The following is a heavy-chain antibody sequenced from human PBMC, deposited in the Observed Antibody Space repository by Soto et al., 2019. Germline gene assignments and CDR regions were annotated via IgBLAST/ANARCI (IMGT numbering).Heavy chain of an antibody. D-gene: IGHD2-8*02. CDR1: SGSFGGYY. CDR3: ARYGGYCFDS. V-gene: IGHV4-34*01. CDR2: LYQGLSI. J-gene: IGHJ4*02. Sequence: XETLYVTCSVYSGSFGGYYWSWFRQPPGKGLEWIGELYQGLSIVYNPSLESRVTISGDSSKNHVSLKLGSLTAADTAVYYCARYGGYCFDSWGQGTMATVSS.